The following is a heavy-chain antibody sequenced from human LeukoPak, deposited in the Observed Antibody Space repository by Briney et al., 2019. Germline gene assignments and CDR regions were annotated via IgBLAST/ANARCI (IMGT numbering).Heavy chain of an antibody. V-gene: IGHV4-61*02. D-gene: IGHD3-10*01. CDR3: ARESSITMVRGVMGWFDP. CDR2: IYTSGST. CDR1: GGSISSGSYN. J-gene: IGHJ5*02. Sequence: SQTLSLTCTVSGGSISSGSYNWSWIRRPAGKGLEWIGRIYTSGSTNYNPSLKSRVTISVDTSKNQFSLKLSSVTAADTAVYYCARESSITMVRGVMGWFDPWGQGTLVTVSS.